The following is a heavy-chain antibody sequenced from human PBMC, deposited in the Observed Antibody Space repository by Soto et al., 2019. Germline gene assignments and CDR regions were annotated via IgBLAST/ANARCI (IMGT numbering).Heavy chain of an antibody. Sequence: PGESLKISCQASGYSFSNFWIAWVRQMPGEGLEWLGIIYPDDSDTRYSPSFLGQVTISADKSIKTTYLQWSSLKASDTAIYFCASSVLVTSTMNCFDLWGQGTLVTVSS. CDR2: IYPDDSDT. V-gene: IGHV5-51*01. D-gene: IGHD2-8*02. CDR1: GYSFSNFW. CDR3: ASSVLVTSTMNCFDL. J-gene: IGHJ5*02.